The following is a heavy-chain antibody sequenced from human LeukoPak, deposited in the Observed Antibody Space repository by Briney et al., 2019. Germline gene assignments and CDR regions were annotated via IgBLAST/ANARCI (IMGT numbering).Heavy chain of an antibody. D-gene: IGHD1-26*01. Sequence: GGSLRLSCAASGFTFSDFYMTWIRQAPGKGLEWVSYISNRGSTIHYADSVRGRFTISRDNAKKSLYLQMNSLRAEDTAVYYCARDVYSGRRGYWGQGTLVTVSS. V-gene: IGHV3-11*01. CDR1: GFTFSDFY. CDR2: ISNRGSTI. CDR3: ARDVYSGRRGY. J-gene: IGHJ4*02.